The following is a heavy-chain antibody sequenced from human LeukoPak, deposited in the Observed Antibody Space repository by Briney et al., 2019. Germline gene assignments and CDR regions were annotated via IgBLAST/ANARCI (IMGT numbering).Heavy chain of an antibody. J-gene: IGHJ4*02. D-gene: IGHD6-25*01. CDR3: ATGGTRAATGRMGF. V-gene: IGHV3-64*04. CDR2: ISSNGGST. CDR1: GFTFISYA. Sequence: PGGSLRLSCSASGFTFISYAMHWVRQAPGKGLEYVSAISSNGGSTYYADSVKGRFTISRDNSKNTVYLQMNSLRAEDTAVYYCATGGTRAATGRMGFWGQGTLVTVSS.